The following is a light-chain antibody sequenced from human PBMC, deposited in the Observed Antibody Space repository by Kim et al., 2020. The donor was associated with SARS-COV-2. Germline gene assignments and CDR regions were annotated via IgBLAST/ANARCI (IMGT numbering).Light chain of an antibody. J-gene: IGKJ4*02. Sequence: VSPGEGVPPACRASQRINNNLAWYHQKPGQAPRLVIYGASTRATGIPARFSGSGSGTEFTLTISSLQPEDSAVYYCQQYYLWPRTFGVGTKVDIK. V-gene: IGKV3-15*01. CDR1: QRINNN. CDR3: QQYYLWPRT. CDR2: GAS.